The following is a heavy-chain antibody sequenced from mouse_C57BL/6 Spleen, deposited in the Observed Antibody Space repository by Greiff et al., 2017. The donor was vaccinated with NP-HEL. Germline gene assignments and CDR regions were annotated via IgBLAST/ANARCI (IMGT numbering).Heavy chain of an antibody. Sequence: QVQLQQPGAELVRPGSSVKLSCKASGYTFTSYWMDWVKQRPGQGLEWIGNIYPSDSETHYNQKFKDKATLTVDKSSSTAYMQISSLTSEDSAVYYCARSVDYDGYYCDYWGQGTTLTVAS. CDR1: GYTFTSYW. J-gene: IGHJ2*01. CDR2: IYPSDSET. V-gene: IGHV1-61*01. D-gene: IGHD2-4*01. CDR3: ARSVDYDGYYCDY.